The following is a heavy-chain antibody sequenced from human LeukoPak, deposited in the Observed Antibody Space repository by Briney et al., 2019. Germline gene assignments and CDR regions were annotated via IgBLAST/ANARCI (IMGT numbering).Heavy chain of an antibody. J-gene: IGHJ3*02. CDR2: ISSNWGGT. D-gene: IGHD1-14*01. Sequence: GGSLRLSCAASGFTFSSYSMHWVRQPPGKGLEGVSAISSNWGGTYYANSVKGRFTISRDNFKNTLYLQMGSRRAEDMAVYYCARTGFGKLRACDIWGQGTMVTVSS. CDR3: ARTGFGKLRACDI. V-gene: IGHV3-64*01. CDR1: GFTFSSYS.